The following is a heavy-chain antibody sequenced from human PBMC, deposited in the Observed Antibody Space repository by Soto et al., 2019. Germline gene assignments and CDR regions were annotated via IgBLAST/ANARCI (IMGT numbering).Heavy chain of an antibody. J-gene: IGHJ4*02. CDR3: ARRGSGSYYDY. D-gene: IGHD1-26*01. V-gene: IGHV3-23*01. CDR1: GFTFRSYA. Sequence: EVQLLESGGGLVQPGGSLRLSCAASGFTFRSYAMRCVRQAPGKGLEWVSAISGSGDSTYYADSVKGRFTISRDNSKNTLYLQMNSLSAQVTAVYYCARRGSGSYYDYWGKGTLVTVSS. CDR2: ISGSGDST.